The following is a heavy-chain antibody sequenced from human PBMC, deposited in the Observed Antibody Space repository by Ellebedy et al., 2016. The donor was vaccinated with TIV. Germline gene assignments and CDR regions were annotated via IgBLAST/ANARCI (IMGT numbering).Heavy chain of an antibody. V-gene: IGHV4-39*07. D-gene: IGHD3-16*01. J-gene: IGHJ3*02. CDR2: GTLPYSGTT. Sequence: SETLSLTCTVSGGSISRSGYYWGWIRQPPGKGLEWIGSGTLPYSGTTYYNPSLKSRVTMSVDTSKNQFSLRLTSVTAADTAVYFCARDPPGDDAFDIWGQGTMVTVSS. CDR3: ARDPPGDDAFDI. CDR1: GGSISRSGYY.